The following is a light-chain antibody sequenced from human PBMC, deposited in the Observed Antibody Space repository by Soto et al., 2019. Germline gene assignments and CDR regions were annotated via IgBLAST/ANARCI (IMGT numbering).Light chain of an antibody. J-gene: IGKJ5*01. CDR2: AAS. V-gene: IGKV1-39*01. CDR1: QSISSY. Sequence: DIQMTQSPSSLSASVGDRVTITCRASQSISSYLNWYQQKPGKALKLLIYAASSLQSGVPSRFSGSGSGTDFTLTVSSLQPEDCATYYCQQSYITPPITFGQGTRLEIK. CDR3: QQSYITPPIT.